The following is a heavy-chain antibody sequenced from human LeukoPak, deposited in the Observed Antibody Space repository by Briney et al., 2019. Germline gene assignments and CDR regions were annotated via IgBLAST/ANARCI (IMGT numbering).Heavy chain of an antibody. D-gene: IGHD4-17*01. CDR2: IYNSGST. CDR1: GDSISSNY. J-gene: IGHJ2*01. CDR3: ARREVTTWWYFDL. V-gene: IGHV4-59*08. Sequence: SETLSLTCTVSGDSISSNYWSWIRQSPGKGLEWIAYIYNSGSTNYNPSLKSRVTISVDTSKNQFSLKLSSVTAADTAVYYCARREVTTWWYFDLWGRGTLVTVSS.